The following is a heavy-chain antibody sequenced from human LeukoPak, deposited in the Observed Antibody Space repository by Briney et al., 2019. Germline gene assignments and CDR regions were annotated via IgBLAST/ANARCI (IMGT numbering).Heavy chain of an antibody. V-gene: IGHV4-34*01. CDR3: ARGLLWFGEYAFDI. D-gene: IGHD3-10*01. CDR1: GGSFSGYY. CDR2: INHSGST. Sequence: SETLSLTRAVYGGSFSGYYWSWIRQPPGKGLEWIGEINHSGSTNYNPSLKSRVTISVDTSKNQFSLKLSSVTAADTAVYYCARGLLWFGEYAFDIWGQGTMVTVSS. J-gene: IGHJ3*02.